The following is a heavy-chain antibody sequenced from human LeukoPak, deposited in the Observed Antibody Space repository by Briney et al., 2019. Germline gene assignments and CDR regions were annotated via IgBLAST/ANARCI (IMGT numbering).Heavy chain of an antibody. Sequence: GGSLRLSCAASGFTFSGYAMYWVRQAPGKGLEWVSGIGASDGSTYYADSVKGRFAISRDNSKNTLYLEMNSLRAEDTAVYYCASGLEFWGQGTLVTVSS. D-gene: IGHD1-26*01. V-gene: IGHV3-23*01. CDR1: GFTFSGYA. J-gene: IGHJ4*02. CDR3: ASGLEF. CDR2: IGASDGST.